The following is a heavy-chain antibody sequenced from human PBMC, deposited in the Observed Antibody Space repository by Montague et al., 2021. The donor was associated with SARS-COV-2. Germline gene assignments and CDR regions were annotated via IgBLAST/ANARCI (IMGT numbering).Heavy chain of an antibody. D-gene: IGHD2-21*01. CDR2: LNQDGSRT. CDR1: GFTFSTHW. J-gene: IGHJ5*02. CDR3: ARDHHMSLAP. V-gene: IGHV3-7*01. Sequence: SLRLSCAASGFTFSTHWMSWARQAPGKGLEWLANLNQDGSRTYYVDSVKGRFIISRDNAENSLFLQMDSLRAEDTAVYYCARDHHMSLAPWGQGTLAIVSP.